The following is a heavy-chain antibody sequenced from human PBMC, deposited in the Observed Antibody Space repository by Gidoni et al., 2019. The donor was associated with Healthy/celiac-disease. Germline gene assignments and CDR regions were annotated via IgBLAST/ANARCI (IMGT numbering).Heavy chain of an antibody. CDR3: ARDVKNTRYYYYGMDV. CDR2: IYYSGST. CDR1: GGSISSGGYY. J-gene: IGHJ6*02. V-gene: IGHV4-31*03. Sequence: QVQLQESGPGLVKPSQTLSLTCTVSGGSISSGGYYWGWIRQHPGKGLEWIGHIYYSGSTYYNPSLKSRVTISVDTSKNQFSLKLSSVSAADTAVYYCARDVKNTRYYYYGMDVWGQGTTVTVSS.